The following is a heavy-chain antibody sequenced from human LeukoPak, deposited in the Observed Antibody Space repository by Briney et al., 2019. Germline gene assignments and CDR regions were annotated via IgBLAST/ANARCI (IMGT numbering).Heavy chain of an antibody. J-gene: IGHJ4*02. V-gene: IGHV4-59*08. CDR1: GGSISSYY. D-gene: IGHD5-18*01. CDR2: IYYSGST. Sequence: SETLSLTCTVSGGSISSYYWSWIRQPPGKGLEWIGYIYYSGSTNYNPSLKSRVTISVDTSKNQFSLKLSSVTAADTAVYYCARHEDTAMVYFDYWGQGTLVTVSS. CDR3: ARHEDTAMVYFDY.